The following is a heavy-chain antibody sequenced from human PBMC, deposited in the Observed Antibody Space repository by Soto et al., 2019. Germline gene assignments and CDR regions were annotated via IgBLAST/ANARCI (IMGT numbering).Heavy chain of an antibody. CDR2: ISYDGSNK. V-gene: IGHV3-30*18. D-gene: IGHD6-13*01. J-gene: IGHJ6*02. CDR1: GFTFSSYG. CDR3: AKDHSSTNYYYYGMDV. Sequence: PGGSLRLSCAASGFTFSSYGMHWVRQAPGKGLEWVAVISYDGSNKYYADSVKGRFTISRDNSKNTLYLQMNSLRAEDTAVYYCAKDHSSTNYYYYGMDVWGQGTTVTVSS.